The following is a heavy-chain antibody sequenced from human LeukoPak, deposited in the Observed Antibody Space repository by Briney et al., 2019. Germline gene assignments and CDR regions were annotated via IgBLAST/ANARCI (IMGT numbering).Heavy chain of an antibody. CDR3: ARDAVDTANAV. CDR1: GFTLSEHA. V-gene: IGHV3-23*01. J-gene: IGHJ6*02. Sequence: PGRSLRLSCAVSGFTLSEHAMSWVRQAPGEGLEWVSGIIDVGDTYYADSVKGRFTISRDNAKNTLYLQMNSLRAEDTAVYYCARDAVDTANAVWGQGTTVTVSS. D-gene: IGHD5-18*01. CDR2: IIDVGDT.